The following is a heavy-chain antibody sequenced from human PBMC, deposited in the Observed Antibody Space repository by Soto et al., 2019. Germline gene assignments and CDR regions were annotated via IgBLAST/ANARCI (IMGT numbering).Heavy chain of an antibody. D-gene: IGHD6-19*01. Sequence: QVQMQESGPGLVNPSGSLSLTCAVSGGSISSSNWWSWVRQPPGKGLEWIGEIYHSGSTNYNPSLKSRVTISVDKSKNQFSLKLSSVTAADTAVYYCARVSGSYYYGMDVWGQGTTVTVSS. CDR2: IYHSGST. J-gene: IGHJ6*02. V-gene: IGHV4-4*02. CDR3: ARVSGSYYYGMDV. CDR1: GGSISSSNW.